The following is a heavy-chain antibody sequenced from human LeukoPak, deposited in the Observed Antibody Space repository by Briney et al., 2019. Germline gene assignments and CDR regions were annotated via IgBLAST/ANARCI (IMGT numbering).Heavy chain of an antibody. Sequence: GGSLRLSCVASGFTFGRYWMSWVRQVPGKGLERVANIKTDGSTKNYVDSVKGRFTISRDNARDSLFLQMDSLRAEDTALYFCARERPAAASAFEIWGQGTSVTVPS. CDR1: GFTFGRYW. CDR3: ARERPAAASAFEI. V-gene: IGHV3-7*01. CDR2: IKTDGSTK. J-gene: IGHJ3*02. D-gene: IGHD6-25*01.